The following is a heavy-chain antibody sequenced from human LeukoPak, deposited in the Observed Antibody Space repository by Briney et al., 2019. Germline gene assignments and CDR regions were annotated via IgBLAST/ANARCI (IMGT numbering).Heavy chain of an antibody. D-gene: IGHD3-9*01. J-gene: IGHJ4*02. CDR1: GDSMSSSNSY. V-gene: IGHV4-39*01. Sequence: PSETLSLTCTVSGDSMSSSNSYWGWFRQPPGKGLEWIGSIYYSGITYYNPSLKSRVTISVDTSKNQFSLKLSSVTAAGTAVYYCARHRSGLTPFDYWGQGTLVTVSS. CDR2: IYYSGIT. CDR3: ARHRSGLTPFDY.